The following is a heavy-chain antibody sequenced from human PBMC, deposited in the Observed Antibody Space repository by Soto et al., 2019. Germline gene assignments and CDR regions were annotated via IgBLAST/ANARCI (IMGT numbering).Heavy chain of an antibody. Sequence: GASVKVSCKASGYTFTSYDINWVRQATGQGLEWMGWMNPNSGNTGYAQKFQGRVTMTRNTSISTAYMELSSLRSEDTAVYYCARGRLTLGVVNNRFDPRGQGTLVTVSS. J-gene: IGHJ5*02. D-gene: IGHD2-2*01. CDR3: ARGRLTLGVVNNRFDP. V-gene: IGHV1-8*01. CDR2: MNPNSGNT. CDR1: GYTFTSYD.